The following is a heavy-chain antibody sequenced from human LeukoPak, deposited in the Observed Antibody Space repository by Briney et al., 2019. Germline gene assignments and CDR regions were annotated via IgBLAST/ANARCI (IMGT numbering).Heavy chain of an antibody. CDR2: ISNSGTII. D-gene: IGHD2-21*02. CDR3: ARETLGVTAFDI. Sequence: GGSLRLSCAASGFTFSDYYMSWIRQAPGKGLEWVSYISNSGTIISYADSVKGRFTISRDNTKNSLYLQMNSLRAEDTAVYYCARETLGVTAFDIWGQGTMVTVSS. CDR1: GFTFSDYY. V-gene: IGHV3-11*01. J-gene: IGHJ3*02.